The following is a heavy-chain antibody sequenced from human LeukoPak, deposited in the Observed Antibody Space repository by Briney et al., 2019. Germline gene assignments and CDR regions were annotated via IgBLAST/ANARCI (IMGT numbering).Heavy chain of an antibody. V-gene: IGHV3-23*01. CDR2: ISGSGGST. J-gene: IGHJ5*02. D-gene: IGHD6-19*01. Sequence: GGSLRLSCAASGFTFSSYAVSWVRQAPGKGLEWVSVISGSGGSTYYADSVKGRFTISRDNSKNTLYPQMNSLRAEDTAVYYCAKGEAVAGTSSWFDPWGQGTLVTVSS. CDR1: GFTFSSYA. CDR3: AKGEAVAGTSSWFDP.